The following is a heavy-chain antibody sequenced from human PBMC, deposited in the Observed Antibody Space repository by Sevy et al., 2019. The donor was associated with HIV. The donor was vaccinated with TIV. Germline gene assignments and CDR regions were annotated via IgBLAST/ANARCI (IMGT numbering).Heavy chain of an antibody. J-gene: IGHJ4*02. D-gene: IGHD6-13*01. CDR3: AREGYSSSFDY. CDR1: GFTVSSNY. V-gene: IGHV3-53*01. Sequence: VGSLRLSCAASGFTVSSNYMSWVRQAPGKGLEWVSVIYSGGSTYYADSVKGRFTISRDNSKNTLYLQMNSLRAEDTAVYYCAREGYSSSFDYWGQGTLVTVSS. CDR2: IYSGGST.